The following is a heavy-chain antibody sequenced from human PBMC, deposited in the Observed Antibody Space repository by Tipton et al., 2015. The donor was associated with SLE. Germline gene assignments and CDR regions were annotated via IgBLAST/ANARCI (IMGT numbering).Heavy chain of an antibody. CDR2: INHRGST. D-gene: IGHD1-26*01. CDR3: ARRGIVGAIDY. V-gene: IGHV4-38-2*01. CDR1: GYSISSAYY. J-gene: IGHJ4*02. Sequence: TLSLTCDVSGYSISSAYYWGWIRQPPGKGLEWIGEINHRGSTNYNPSLKSRLTISVDTSKNQFSLKLSSVTAADTAVYYCARRGIVGAIDYWGQGTLVTVSS.